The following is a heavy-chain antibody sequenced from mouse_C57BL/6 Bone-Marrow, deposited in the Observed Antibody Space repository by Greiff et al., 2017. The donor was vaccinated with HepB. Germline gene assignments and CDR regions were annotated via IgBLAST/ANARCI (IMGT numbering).Heavy chain of an antibody. CDR3: ARLYDGYHFDY. CDR2: IHPNSGST. J-gene: IGHJ2*01. Sequence: QVQLQQPGAELVKPGASVTLSCKASGYTFTSYWMHWVKQRPGQGLEWIGMIHPNSGSTNYNEKFKSKATLTVDKSSSTAYMQLSSLTSEDSAVYYCARLYDGYHFDYWGQGTTLTVSS. V-gene: IGHV1-64*01. D-gene: IGHD2-3*01. CDR1: GYTFTSYW.